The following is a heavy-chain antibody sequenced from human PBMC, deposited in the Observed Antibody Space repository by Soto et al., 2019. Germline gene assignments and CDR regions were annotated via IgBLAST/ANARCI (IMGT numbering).Heavy chain of an antibody. J-gene: IGHJ5*02. Sequence: QVQLVQSGAEVKKPGSSVKVSCKASGGTFSSYAISWVRQAPGQGLERMGGIIPIFGTANYAQKFQGRVTITADESTSTACMELSSLRSEDTAVYYCARDPNYYGSGRIQFDPWGQGTLVTVSS. CDR1: GGTFSSYA. CDR2: IIPIFGTA. CDR3: ARDPNYYGSGRIQFDP. V-gene: IGHV1-69*12. D-gene: IGHD3-10*01.